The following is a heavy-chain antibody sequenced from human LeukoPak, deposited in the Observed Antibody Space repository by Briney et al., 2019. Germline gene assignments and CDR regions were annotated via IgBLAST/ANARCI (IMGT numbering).Heavy chain of an antibody. Sequence: SETLSLTCTVSGGSISSYYWSWIRQPPGKGLEWIGYIYYTGSTSYNPSLKSRVTISVDTSKYQFSLKLNSVTAADTAVYYCASHLPPYCSTTSCRQFDLWGQGTLVTVSS. J-gene: IGHJ5*02. CDR3: ASHLPPYCSTTSCRQFDL. CDR2: IYYTGST. V-gene: IGHV4-59*01. CDR1: GGSISSYY. D-gene: IGHD2-2*01.